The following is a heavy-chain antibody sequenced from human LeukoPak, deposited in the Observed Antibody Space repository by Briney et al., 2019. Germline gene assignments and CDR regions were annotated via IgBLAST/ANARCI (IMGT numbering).Heavy chain of an antibody. CDR3: ARNAASGSYYFDY. CDR2: ISSSGSTI. V-gene: IGHV3-11*01. D-gene: IGHD2-15*01. CDR1: GLAFSDYY. Sequence: GGSLRLSCAASGLAFSDYYMSWIREAPGKGLESVSYISSSGSTIYYADSVKGRFTISRDNAKNSLYLQMNSLRAEDTAVYYCARNAASGSYYFDYWGQGTLVTVSS. J-gene: IGHJ4*02.